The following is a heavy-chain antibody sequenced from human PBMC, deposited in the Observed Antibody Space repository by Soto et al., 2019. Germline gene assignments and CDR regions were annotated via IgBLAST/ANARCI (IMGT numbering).Heavy chain of an antibody. CDR3: TIMRSSWDPNNY. CDR2: IFPGDSDT. Sequence: ESLKISCKGSGYSFTTYWIGWVRQMPGKGLEWMGSIFPGDSDTRYSPSFQGQVTISADKSINTAYLQWSSLKVSDTATYYCTIMRSSWDPNNYWGQGSLVTVSS. V-gene: IGHV5-51*01. CDR1: GYSFTTYW. J-gene: IGHJ4*02. D-gene: IGHD6-13*01.